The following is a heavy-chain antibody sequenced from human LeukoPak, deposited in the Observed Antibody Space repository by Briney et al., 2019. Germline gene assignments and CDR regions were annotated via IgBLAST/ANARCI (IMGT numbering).Heavy chain of an antibody. V-gene: IGHV3-7*01. D-gene: IGHD1-7*01. Sequence: GGSLRLSCAASGFTFSNSWMSWVRQAPGKGLEWVANIKQDESEKNYVDSVKGRFTISRDSAKNSLYLQMNSLRVEDTAVYYCVRDETWNFGLSWYDGYDIWGQGTMVTVSS. CDR3: VRDETWNFGLSWYDGYDI. J-gene: IGHJ3*02. CDR2: IKQDESEK. CDR1: GFTFSNSW.